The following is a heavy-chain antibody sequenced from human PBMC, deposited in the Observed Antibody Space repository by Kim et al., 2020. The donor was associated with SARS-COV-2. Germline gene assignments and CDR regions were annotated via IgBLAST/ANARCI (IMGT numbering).Heavy chain of an antibody. D-gene: IGHD6-13*01. CDR3: ARGYSSSWYGSNDAFDI. CDR1: GYTFTSYG. J-gene: IGHJ3*02. V-gene: IGHV1-18*01. CDR2: ISAYNGNT. Sequence: ASVKVSCKASGYTFTSYGISWVRQAPGQGLEWMGWISAYNGNTNYAQKLQGRVTMTTDTSTSTAYMELRSLRSDDTAVYYCARGYSSSWYGSNDAFDIWGQETMVTVSS.